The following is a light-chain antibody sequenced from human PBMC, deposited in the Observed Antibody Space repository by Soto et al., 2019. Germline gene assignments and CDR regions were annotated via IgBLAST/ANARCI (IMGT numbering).Light chain of an antibody. CDR3: QSFDSILTAGV. Sequence: QSVLTQPPSVSGAPGQRVTISCTGSSSNIGENYDVHWYQQLPGTAPKLLISDSTDRPSGVPDRFSGSTSGTSASLAITGLQAEDEADYYCQSFDSILTAGVFGGGTKVTVL. CDR1: SSNIGENYD. V-gene: IGLV1-40*01. J-gene: IGLJ3*02. CDR2: DST.